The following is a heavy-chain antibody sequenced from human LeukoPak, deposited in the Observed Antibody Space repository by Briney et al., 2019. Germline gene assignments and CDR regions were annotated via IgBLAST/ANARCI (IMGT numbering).Heavy chain of an antibody. D-gene: IGHD2-2*01. Sequence: VASVKVSCKTSGCTFSSHVISWVRQAPAQGIEWMGGIIPIFGTANYAQKFQGRVTITADKFTNKVYMELSSLRSDDTAIYFCARVNGYCSSISCFLDYWGQGTLVTVSS. CDR3: ARVNGYCSSISCFLDY. J-gene: IGHJ4*02. V-gene: IGHV1-69*06. CDR1: GCTFSSHV. CDR2: IIPIFGTA.